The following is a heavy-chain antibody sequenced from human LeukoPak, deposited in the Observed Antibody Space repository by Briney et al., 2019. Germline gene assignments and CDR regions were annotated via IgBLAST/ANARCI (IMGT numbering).Heavy chain of an antibody. J-gene: IGHJ4*02. CDR2: IYYSGST. CDR3: AREDYSSGWSVADY. D-gene: IGHD6-19*01. Sequence: PSGTLSLTCAVSGGSISSNNWWGWVRQHPGKGLEWIGYIYYSGSTYYNPSLKSRVTISVDTSKNQFSLKLSSVTAADTAVYYCAREDYSSGWSVADYWGQGTLVTVSS. V-gene: IGHV4-4*02. CDR1: GGSISSNNW.